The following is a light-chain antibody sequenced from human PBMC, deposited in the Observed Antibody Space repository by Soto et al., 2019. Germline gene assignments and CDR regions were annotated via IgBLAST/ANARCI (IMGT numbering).Light chain of an antibody. Sequence: DIQMTQSPSSVSASVGDRVTITCRASQDISTWLAWYQQKPGKAPNLLIYAASSLQSGVPSRFSGSGSGTDFTLTFSSMKPEEFATYDCQQVHSFPLTFVGGTKVEIK. V-gene: IGKV1D-12*01. CDR2: AAS. J-gene: IGKJ4*01. CDR1: QDISTW. CDR3: QQVHSFPLT.